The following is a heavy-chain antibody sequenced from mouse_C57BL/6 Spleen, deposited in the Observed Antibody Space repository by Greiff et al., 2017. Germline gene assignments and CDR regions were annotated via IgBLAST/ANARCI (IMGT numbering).Heavy chain of an antibody. J-gene: IGHJ1*03. V-gene: IGHV1-15*01. CDR3: TRPWLRYWYFDG. Sequence: QVQLQQSGAELVRPGASVTLSCKASGYTFTDYEMHWVKQTPVHGLEWIGAIDPETGGTAYNQKFKGKAILTADKSSSTAYIELRSLTSEDSAVYYCTRPWLRYWYFDGWGTGTTVTVAS. CDR1: GYTFTDYE. D-gene: IGHD1-1*01. CDR2: IDPETGGT.